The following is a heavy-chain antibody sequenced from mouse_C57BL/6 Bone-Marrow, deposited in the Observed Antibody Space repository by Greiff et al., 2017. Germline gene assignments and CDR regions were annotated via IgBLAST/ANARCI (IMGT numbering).Heavy chain of an antibody. D-gene: IGHD1-1*01. J-gene: IGHJ3*01. CDR3: ARAYGSSLAWFAY. V-gene: IGHV1-22*01. Sequence: EVQLQQSGPELVKPGASVKMSCKASGYTFTDYNMHWVKQSHGKSLEWIGYINPNNGGTSYNQKFKGKATLTVNKSSSTDYMELRSLTSEDSAVYYCARAYGSSLAWFAYWGQGTLVTVSA. CDR2: INPNNGGT. CDR1: GYTFTDYN.